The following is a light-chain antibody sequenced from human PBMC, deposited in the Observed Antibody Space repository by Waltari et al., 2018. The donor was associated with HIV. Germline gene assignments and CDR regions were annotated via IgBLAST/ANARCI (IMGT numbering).Light chain of an antibody. Sequence: SAVTQPASVSGLPGQSVTISCTAADNDFRLRNFVSWYQQHPDKVPRLLFADVDSRASGIPDRFAASKSGETAFLTISSRRTEDEAVYYCASFTADDTMMFGGGTLVTVL. CDR2: DVD. V-gene: IGLV2-14*03. CDR1: DNDFRLRNF. CDR3: ASFTADDTMM. J-gene: IGLJ3*02.